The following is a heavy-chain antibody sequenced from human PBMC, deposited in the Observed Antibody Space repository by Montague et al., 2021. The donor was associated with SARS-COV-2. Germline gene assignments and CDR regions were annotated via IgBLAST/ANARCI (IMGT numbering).Heavy chain of an antibody. V-gene: IGHV4-4*07. J-gene: IGHJ6*02. Sequence: SETLSLTCTVSGGSISSYYWSWIRQPAGKGLEWIGRIYTSGSTNYNPSLKSRVTISVDTSKNQFSLKLSSVTAADTAVYYCARDPSRQPLLYPIGDYYYGMDVWGQGTTVTVSS. CDR2: IYTSGST. D-gene: IGHD2-2*02. CDR3: ARDPSRQPLLYPIGDYYYGMDV. CDR1: GGSISSYY.